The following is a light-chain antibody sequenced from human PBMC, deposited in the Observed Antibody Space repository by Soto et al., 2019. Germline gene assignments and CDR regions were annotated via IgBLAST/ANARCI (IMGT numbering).Light chain of an antibody. V-gene: IGLV2-14*01. J-gene: IGLJ1*01. Sequence: SVLRHPTSVSGSPGQSITISCTGTSSDVGGFEYVSWYQHQPGKAPKLIIYDVTKRPSGVSNRFSGSKSGNTASLTISGIQAEDEGDYYCGSITRSSTSVFGTGTKVTVL. CDR1: SSDVGGFEY. CDR2: DVT. CDR3: GSITRSSTSV.